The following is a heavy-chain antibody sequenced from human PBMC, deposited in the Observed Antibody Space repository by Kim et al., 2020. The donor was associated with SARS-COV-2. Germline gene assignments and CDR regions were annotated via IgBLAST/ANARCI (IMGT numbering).Heavy chain of an antibody. Sequence: YADAVKGRLTISIDNSKTTLYLQMNSLRAEDTSLYYCGKARDPATNAFDIWGQGTMVTVSS. V-gene: IGHV3-30*02. D-gene: IGHD6-25*01. J-gene: IGHJ3*02. CDR3: GKARDPATNAFDI.